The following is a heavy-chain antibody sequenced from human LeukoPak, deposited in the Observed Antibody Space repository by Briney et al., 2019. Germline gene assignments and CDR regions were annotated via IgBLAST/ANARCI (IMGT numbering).Heavy chain of an antibody. D-gene: IGHD5-18*01. CDR1: GGSISSSSYY. V-gene: IGHV4-39*07. Sequence: SETLSLTCTVSGGSISSSSYYWGWIRQPPGKGLEWIGSIYYSGSTYYNPSLKSRVTISVDTSKNQFSLKLSSVTAADTAVYYCARDTAESNDAFDIWGQGTMVTVSS. CDR2: IYYSGST. J-gene: IGHJ3*02. CDR3: ARDTAESNDAFDI.